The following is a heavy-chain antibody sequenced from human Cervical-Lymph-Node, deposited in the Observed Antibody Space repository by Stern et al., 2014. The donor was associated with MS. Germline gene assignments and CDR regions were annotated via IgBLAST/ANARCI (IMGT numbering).Heavy chain of an antibody. J-gene: IGHJ4*02. CDR1: GYTFTSYA. CDR3: AREWDSSGSSDY. Sequence: QVQLVQSGAEVKKPGASVKVSCKASGYTFTSYAMHWVRQAPGQRLEWMGWINAGNGNTKYSQKFQGRVTITRDTSASTAYMELSSLRSEDTAVYYCAREWDSSGSSDYWGQGTLVTVSS. V-gene: IGHV1-3*01. D-gene: IGHD3-22*01. CDR2: INAGNGNT.